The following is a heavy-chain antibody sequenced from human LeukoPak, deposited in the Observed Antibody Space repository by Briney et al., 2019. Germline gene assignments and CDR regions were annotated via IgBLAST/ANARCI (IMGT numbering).Heavy chain of an antibody. J-gene: IGHJ5*02. CDR3: ARADCSGSTCYLRHSWFDP. D-gene: IGHD2-2*01. V-gene: IGHV3-21*06. Sequence: GSLRLSCAASGFTLSTFDMNWVRQAPGKGLEWVSSISTSSRYIYYRDSVKGRFTISRNDAKNSLYLQMNSLTVEDTAVYYCARADCSGSTCYLRHSWFDPWGQGTLVTVSS. CDR2: ISTSSRYI. CDR1: GFTLSTFD.